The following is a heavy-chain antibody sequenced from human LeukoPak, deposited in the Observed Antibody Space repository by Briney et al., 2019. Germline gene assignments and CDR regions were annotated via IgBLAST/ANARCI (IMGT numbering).Heavy chain of an antibody. D-gene: IGHD5-18*01. CDR3: AMSPGYISYYFDY. V-gene: IGHV3-23*01. CDR1: GFTFSNYA. CDR2: ISGSGGNT. J-gene: IGHJ4*02. Sequence: PGGSLRLSGAASGFTFSNYAVSWVRQAPGKGLKCISRISGSGGNTYYADSVKGRFTISTDNSKNTLYLQMNSLRAEDTAVYYCAMSPGYISYYFDYWGQGTLVTVSS.